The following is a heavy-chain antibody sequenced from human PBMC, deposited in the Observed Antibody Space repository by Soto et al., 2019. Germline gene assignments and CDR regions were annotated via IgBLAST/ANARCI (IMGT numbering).Heavy chain of an antibody. J-gene: IGHJ4*02. D-gene: IGHD3-9*01. CDR1: GGTFSSYA. Sequence: SVKVSCKASGGTFSSYAISWVRQAPGQGLEWMGGIIPIFGTANYAQKFQGRVTITADESTSTAYMELSSLRSEDTAVYYCARSDILTGYYQNIPTLPLNYWRQGTLVTVSS. CDR3: ARSDILTGYYQNIPTLPLNY. CDR2: IIPIFGTA. V-gene: IGHV1-69*13.